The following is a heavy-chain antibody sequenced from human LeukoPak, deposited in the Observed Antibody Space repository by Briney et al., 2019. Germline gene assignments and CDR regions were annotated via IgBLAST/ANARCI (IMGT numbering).Heavy chain of an antibody. CDR1: GFTFSNYW. J-gene: IGHJ4*02. D-gene: IGHD5-12*01. CDR3: VRDGGVSGYDLLDY. CDR2: INQDGSEE. Sequence: GGSLRLSCAASGFTFSNYWMTWVRQAPGKGLEWVAHINQDGSEEHYMDSVKARFTISRDNAKNSLSLQMNSLRAEDTAVYYCVRDGGVSGYDLLDYWGQGTLVTVTS. V-gene: IGHV3-7*01.